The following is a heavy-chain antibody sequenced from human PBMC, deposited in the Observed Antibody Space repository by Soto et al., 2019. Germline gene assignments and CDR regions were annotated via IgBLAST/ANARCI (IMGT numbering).Heavy chain of an antibody. D-gene: IGHD3-16*01. J-gene: IGHJ6*02. V-gene: IGHV4-59*05. CDR1: GGTISSYY. CDR2: IYYSGST. Sequence: LETLSHTCPVSGGTISSYYWSWSRQLPGKELEWIGSIYYSGSTYYNPSLKSRVTISVGTSKNQFSLQLNSVTPEDTAVYYCARDRRAKDDYVWGSYSHYGMDVWGQGTTVTVSS. CDR3: ARDRRAKDDYVWGSYSHYGMDV.